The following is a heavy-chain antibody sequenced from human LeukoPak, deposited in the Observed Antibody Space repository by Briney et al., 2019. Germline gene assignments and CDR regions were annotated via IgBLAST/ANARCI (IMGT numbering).Heavy chain of an antibody. D-gene: IGHD3-3*01. CDR1: GFTFSSYG. V-gene: IGHV3-30*02. CDR3: AKDNKSFWSGFPPD. J-gene: IGHJ4*02. CDR2: IRYDGSNK. Sequence: PGGSLRLSCAASGFTFSSYGMHWVRQAPGKGLEWVAFIRYDGSNKYYADSVKGRFTISRDNSKNRLYLQMNSLRAEDTAVYYCAKDNKSFWSGFPPDWGQGTLVTVSS.